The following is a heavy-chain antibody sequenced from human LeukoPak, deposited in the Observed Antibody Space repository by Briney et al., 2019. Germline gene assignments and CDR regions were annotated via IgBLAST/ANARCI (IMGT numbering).Heavy chain of an antibody. J-gene: IGHJ3*02. Sequence: SETLSPTCAVYGGSFSGYYWSWIRQPPGKGLEWIGEINHSGSTNYNPSLKSRVTISVDTSKNQFSLKLSSVTAADTAVYYCAREGTLITMIVVVMSAFDIWGQGTMVTVSS. D-gene: IGHD3-22*01. CDR1: GGSFSGYY. CDR2: INHSGST. V-gene: IGHV4-34*01. CDR3: AREGTLITMIVVVMSAFDI.